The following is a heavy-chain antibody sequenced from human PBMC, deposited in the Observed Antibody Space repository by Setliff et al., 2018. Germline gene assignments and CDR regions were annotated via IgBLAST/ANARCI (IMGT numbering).Heavy chain of an antibody. V-gene: IGHV3-33*01. Sequence: GGSLRLSCAASGFIFGTYAMHWVRQAPGKGLEWVAFLWYDGSNQHYADSVKGRFTISRDNSKNTLYLQMDNLRPEDTAVYYCARLRGIAVPGAPKYYSPGYWGQGTLVTVS. CDR1: GFIFGTYA. J-gene: IGHJ4*02. CDR3: ARLRGIAVPGAPKYYSPGY. D-gene: IGHD6-19*01. CDR2: LWYDGSNQ.